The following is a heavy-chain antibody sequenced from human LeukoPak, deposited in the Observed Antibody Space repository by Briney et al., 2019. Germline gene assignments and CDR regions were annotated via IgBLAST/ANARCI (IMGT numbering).Heavy chain of an antibody. V-gene: IGHV3-33*01. CDR1: GFTFNEFG. J-gene: IGHJ4*02. CDR3: ARDRPPGSSYSIAY. Sequence: GGSLRFSCAGSGFTFNEFGVEWVRQAPGQGLEGVVLIWCDGSNKYYADPVTGRFTISRDNSKKTVYLQMNSLRLEDTAIYYCARDRPPGSSYSIAYWGQGSLATVSS. D-gene: IGHD1-26*01. CDR2: IWCDGSNK.